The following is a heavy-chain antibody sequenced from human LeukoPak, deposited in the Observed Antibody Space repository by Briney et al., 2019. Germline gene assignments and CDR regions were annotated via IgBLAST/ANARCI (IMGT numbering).Heavy chain of an antibody. CDR3: ARADYYGSGNYYTSDY. V-gene: IGHV3-48*01. CDR1: GFTFSSYG. Sequence: GGSLRLSCAASGFTFSSYGMHWVRQAPGKGLEWVSYIRSSSSTMYYADSVKGRFTISRDNAKNSLYLQMNSLRAEDTAVYYCARADYYGSGNYYTSDYWGQGTLVTVSS. J-gene: IGHJ4*02. D-gene: IGHD3-10*01. CDR2: IRSSSSTM.